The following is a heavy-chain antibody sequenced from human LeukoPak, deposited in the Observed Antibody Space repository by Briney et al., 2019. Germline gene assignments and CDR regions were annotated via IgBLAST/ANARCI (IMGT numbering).Heavy chain of an antibody. Sequence: SETLSLTCTVSGYSISSGYYWGWIRQPPGKGLEWIGSIYHSGSTYYNPSLKSRVTISVDTSKNQFSLKLSSVTAADTAVYYCARISYSGGGGSLNWFDPWGQGTLVTVSP. V-gene: IGHV4-38-2*02. J-gene: IGHJ5*02. CDR2: IYHSGST. CDR3: ARISYSGGGGSLNWFDP. D-gene: IGHD3-10*02. CDR1: GYSISSGYY.